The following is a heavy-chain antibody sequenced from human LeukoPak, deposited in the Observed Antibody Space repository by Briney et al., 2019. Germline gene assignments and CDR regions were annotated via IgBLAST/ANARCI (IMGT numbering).Heavy chain of an antibody. CDR3: ARDPGNKQLGPFDY. V-gene: IGHV3-30*01. Sequence: GGSLRLSCAASGFTFKGYPMHWFRQTPGKGPEWVAAISFDGSNKYYADSVQGRFTLSRDNSNNILYLQMNSLRGEDMAVYYCARDPGNKQLGPFDYWGQGTLVTVSS. CDR2: ISFDGSNK. J-gene: IGHJ4*02. D-gene: IGHD2/OR15-2a*01. CDR1: GFTFKGYP.